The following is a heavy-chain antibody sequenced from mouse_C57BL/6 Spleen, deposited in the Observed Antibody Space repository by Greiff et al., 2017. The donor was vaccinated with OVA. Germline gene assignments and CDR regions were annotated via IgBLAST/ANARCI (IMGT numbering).Heavy chain of an antibody. D-gene: IGHD2-3*01. CDR2: INPSNGGT. J-gene: IGHJ3*01. V-gene: IGHV1-53*01. Sequence: QVQLQQSGTELVKPGASVKLSCTASGYTFTSYWMHWLKQRPGQGLEWIGNINPSNGGTNYNEKFKSKATLTVDKSSSTAYMQLRSLTSEDSAVYYCARKGYDGYLRGFADWGQGTLVTVSA. CDR3: ARKGYDGYLRGFAD. CDR1: GYTFTSYW.